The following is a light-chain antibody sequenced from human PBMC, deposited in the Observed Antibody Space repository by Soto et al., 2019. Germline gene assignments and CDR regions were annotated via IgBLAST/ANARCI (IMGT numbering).Light chain of an antibody. CDR3: SSYTSSSTPVV. Sequence: QSALTQPASVSGSPGQSITISCTGTSSDVGGYNYVSWYQQHPGKAPKLIIYDVSNRPSGVSNRFSGSKSGNTASLTISGLQAEEEADYYCSSYTSSSTPVVFGGGTQLTVL. CDR1: SSDVGGYNY. CDR2: DVS. V-gene: IGLV2-14*01. J-gene: IGLJ2*01.